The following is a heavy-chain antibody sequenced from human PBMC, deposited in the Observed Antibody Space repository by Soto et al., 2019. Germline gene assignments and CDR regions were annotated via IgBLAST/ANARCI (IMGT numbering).Heavy chain of an antibody. CDR2: ISAGGGST. D-gene: IGHD3-22*01. CDR3: AKENYYDRYYFDY. V-gene: IGHV3-23*01. Sequence: GGSLRLSCAAPGFTFCNYAMTWVRQAPGKGSDWVSAISAGGGSTYYADSVKGRFTISRDSSKNTLYLQMDSLRAEDTAVYYCAKENYYDRYYFDYWGQGTPVTVSS. CDR1: GFTFCNYA. J-gene: IGHJ4*02.